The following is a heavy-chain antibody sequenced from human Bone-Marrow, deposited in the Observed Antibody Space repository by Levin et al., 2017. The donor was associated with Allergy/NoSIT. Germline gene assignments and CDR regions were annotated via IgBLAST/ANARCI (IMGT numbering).Heavy chain of an antibody. CDR1: GFTFSSYS. Sequence: PGESLKISCAASGFTFSSYSMNWVRQAPGKGLEWVSSISSSSSYIYYADSVKGRFTISRDNAKNSLYLQMNSLRAEDTAVYYCARGPYYDFWSGPWGIDYWGQGTLVTVSS. V-gene: IGHV3-21*01. CDR2: ISSSSSYI. J-gene: IGHJ4*02. D-gene: IGHD3-3*01. CDR3: ARGPYYDFWSGPWGIDY.